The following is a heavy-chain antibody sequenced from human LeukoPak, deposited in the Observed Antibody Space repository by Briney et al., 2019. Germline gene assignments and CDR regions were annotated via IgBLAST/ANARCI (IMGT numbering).Heavy chain of an antibody. CDR2: INPNSGGT. V-gene: IGHV1-2*02. J-gene: IGHJ4*02. Sequence: ASVKVSCKASGYTFTGYYMHWVRQAPGQGLEWMGWINPNSGGTNYAQKFQGRVTMTRDTSISTAYMELSRLRSDDTAMYYCARDGYYYDSSGYYVAFDYWGQGTLVTVSS. D-gene: IGHD3-22*01. CDR1: GYTFTGYY. CDR3: ARDGYYYDSSGYYVAFDY.